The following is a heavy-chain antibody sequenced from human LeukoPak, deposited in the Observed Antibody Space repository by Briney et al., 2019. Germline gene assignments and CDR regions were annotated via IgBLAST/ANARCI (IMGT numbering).Heavy chain of an antibody. CDR1: GYTFTSHN. J-gene: IGHJ4*02. V-gene: IGHV1-46*01. CDR3: ARTGYSSDSYFDY. D-gene: IGHD6-19*01. CDR2: INPSSNTT. Sequence: VASVKVSCKASGYTFTSHNMHWVRQAPGQGLEWMGVINPSSNTTSYAQRFQGRVTMTRDTSTSTVYMELSTLRSEDTAVHYCARTGYSSDSYFDYWGQGTLVAVSS.